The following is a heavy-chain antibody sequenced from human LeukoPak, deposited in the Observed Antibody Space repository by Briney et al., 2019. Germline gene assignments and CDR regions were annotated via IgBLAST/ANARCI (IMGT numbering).Heavy chain of an antibody. CDR1: GFTFMSYA. CDR3: APLETT. J-gene: IGHJ4*02. V-gene: IGHV3-23*01. D-gene: IGHD4-17*01. CDR2: ISGSGANT. Sequence: GGSLRLSCAASGFTFMSYAMSWVRQAPGKGLEWVSGISGSGANTFYADSVKGRFTISRDNSKKTLYLQMNSLTDGDTAVYYCAPLETTWGQGTLVTVSS.